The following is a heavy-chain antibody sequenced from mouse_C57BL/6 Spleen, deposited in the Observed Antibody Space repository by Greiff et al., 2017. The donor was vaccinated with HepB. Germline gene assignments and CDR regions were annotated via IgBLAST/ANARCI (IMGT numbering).Heavy chain of an antibody. Sequence: DVKLVESGGGLVKPGGSLKLSCAASGFTFSSYTMSWVRQTPEKRLEWVATISGGGGNTYYPDSVKGRFTISRDNAKNTLYLQMSSLRSEDTALYYCARQGGYGSSGFAYWGQGTLVTVSA. CDR3: ARQGGYGSSGFAY. J-gene: IGHJ3*01. D-gene: IGHD1-1*01. CDR2: ISGGGGNT. V-gene: IGHV5-9*01. CDR1: GFTFSSYT.